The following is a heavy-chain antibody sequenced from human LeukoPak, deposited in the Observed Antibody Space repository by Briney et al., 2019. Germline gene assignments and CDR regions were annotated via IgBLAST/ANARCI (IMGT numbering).Heavy chain of an antibody. CDR3: AKDRRVAALGTDLDF. D-gene: IGHD6-13*01. J-gene: IGHJ4*02. Sequence: GGSLRLSCTASRFTLSTFGMHWVRQAPGKGLEWVAFISYDGTYKYYGDSVKGRFTISRDNSNNTLFLQMNSLRAEDTALYYCAKDRRVAALGTDLDFWGQGTRVAVSS. CDR2: ISYDGTYK. V-gene: IGHV3-30*18. CDR1: RFTLSTFG.